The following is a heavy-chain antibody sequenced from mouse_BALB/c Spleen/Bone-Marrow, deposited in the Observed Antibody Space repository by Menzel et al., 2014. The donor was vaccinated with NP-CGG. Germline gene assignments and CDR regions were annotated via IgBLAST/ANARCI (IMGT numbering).Heavy chain of an antibody. V-gene: IGHV5-6-4*01. J-gene: IGHJ2*01. CDR3: TREDTNWDFDY. Sequence: EVKLEESGGGLVKPGGSLKLSCAASGFTFSSYTMSWVRQTPEKRLEWVATISSGGSYTYYPDSAEGRFTISRDNAKNTLYLQMSSLKSEDTAMYYCTREDTNWDFDYWGQGTTLTVSS. CDR2: ISSGGSYT. CDR1: GFTFSSYT. D-gene: IGHD4-1*01.